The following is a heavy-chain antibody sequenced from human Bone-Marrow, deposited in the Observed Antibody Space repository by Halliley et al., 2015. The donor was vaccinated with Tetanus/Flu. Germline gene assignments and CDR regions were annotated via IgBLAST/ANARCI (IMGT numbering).Heavy chain of an antibody. J-gene: IGHJ3*01. V-gene: IGHV4-59*01. CDR2: MYYTGRT. D-gene: IGHD2-21*01. Sequence: EWIGFMYYTGRTNHTPSRKSRVTISVDTSKNQFSLKLTSVTAADTAVFFCATGLGRSDAFAFWGQGTMVTVSS. CDR3: ATGLGRSDAFAF.